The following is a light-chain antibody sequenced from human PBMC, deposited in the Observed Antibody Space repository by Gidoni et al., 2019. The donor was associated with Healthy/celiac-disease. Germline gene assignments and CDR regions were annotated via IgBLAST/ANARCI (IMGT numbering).Light chain of an antibody. CDR3: QQSYSTPWT. CDR2: AAS. V-gene: IGKV1-39*01. CDR1: QSISSY. Sequence: DIQMNQSPSSLSASVGDRVTITCRASQSISSYLNWYQQKPGNAPKLLNYAASSLQSGVPSRFRGSGSWTDFTLTISSLQPEDFATYYCQQSYSTPWTFGQGTKVEIK. J-gene: IGKJ1*01.